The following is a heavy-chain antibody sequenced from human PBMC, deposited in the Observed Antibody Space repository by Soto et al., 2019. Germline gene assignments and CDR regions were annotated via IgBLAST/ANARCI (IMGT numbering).Heavy chain of an antibody. D-gene: IGHD1-26*01. CDR2: ISSNGGST. CDR1: GFTFSSYA. Sequence: GESLKISCSASGFTFSSYAMHWVRQAPGKGLEYVSAISSNGGSTYYADSVKGRFTISRDNSKNTLYLQMSSLRAEDTAVYYCVKDRGGIVGATHYFDYWGQGTLVTVSS. J-gene: IGHJ4*02. V-gene: IGHV3-64D*06. CDR3: VKDRGGIVGATHYFDY.